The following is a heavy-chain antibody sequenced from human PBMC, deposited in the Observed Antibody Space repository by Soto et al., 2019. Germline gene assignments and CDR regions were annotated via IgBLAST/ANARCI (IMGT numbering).Heavy chain of an antibody. V-gene: IGHV4-34*01. D-gene: IGHD5-18*01. CDR3: ARRGLRGYSYGAHNWFDP. CDR2: INHSGST. Sequence: SETLSLTCAVYGGSSSGYYWSWIRQPPGKGLEWIGEINHSGSTNYNPSLKSRVTISVDTSKNQFSLKLSSVTAADTAVYYCARRGLRGYSYGAHNWFDPWGQGTLVTVSS. CDR1: GGSSSGYY. J-gene: IGHJ5*02.